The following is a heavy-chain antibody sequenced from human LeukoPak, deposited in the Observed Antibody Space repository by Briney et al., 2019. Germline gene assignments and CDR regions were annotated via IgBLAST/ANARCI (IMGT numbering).Heavy chain of an antibody. D-gene: IGHD5-12*01. J-gene: IGHJ4*02. CDR3: ARDRNSNLRLGF. V-gene: IGHV4-4*02. CDR1: GVSITYSNW. CDR2: IFHSGSA. Sequence: TSETLSLTCAVSGVSITYSNWWSWVRQPPGKGLEWIGQIFHSGSANYNPSLKSRVTMSVDKSNNQFSLRLSSVTAADTAVYYCARDRNSNLRLGFWGQGALVTVSS.